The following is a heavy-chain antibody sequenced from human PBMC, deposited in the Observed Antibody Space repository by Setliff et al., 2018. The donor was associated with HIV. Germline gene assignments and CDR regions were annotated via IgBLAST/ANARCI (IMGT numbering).Heavy chain of an antibody. CDR2: IYYSGTT. Sequence: PSETLSLTCTVSGGSIRSGGYYWSWIRQHSRKGLEWIGSIYYSGTTYYNPSLKSRISISLDTSKDHFSLKLSSVAAADTAVYSCARFVRGAFDSWGQGSLVTVSS. J-gene: IGHJ4*02. CDR1: GGSIRSGGYY. D-gene: IGHD3-10*02. V-gene: IGHV4-31*03. CDR3: ARFVRGAFDS.